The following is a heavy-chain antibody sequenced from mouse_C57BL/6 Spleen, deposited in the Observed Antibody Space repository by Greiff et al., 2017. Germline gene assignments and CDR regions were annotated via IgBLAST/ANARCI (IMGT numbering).Heavy chain of an antibody. CDR1: GFNIKDYY. CDR2: IDPEDGDT. CDR3: TTRQNSAWFAY. V-gene: IGHV14-1*01. J-gene: IGHJ3*01. D-gene: IGHD3-2*01. Sequence: EVQLQQSGAELVRPGASVKLSCTASGFNIKDYYMHWVKQRPEQGLEWIGRIDPEDGDTEYAPKFPGKATMTADTSSNTAYLQLSSLTSEDTAVYYCTTRQNSAWFAYWGQGTLVTVSA.